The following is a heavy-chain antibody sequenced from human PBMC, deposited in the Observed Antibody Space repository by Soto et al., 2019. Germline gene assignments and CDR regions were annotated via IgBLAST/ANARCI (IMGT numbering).Heavy chain of an antibody. D-gene: IGHD2-15*01. J-gene: IGHJ3*02. V-gene: IGHV4-59*01. CDR3: ARVGDQDAFDI. CDR2: IYYSGST. Sequence: SETLSLTCTVSGGSISSYYWSWIRQPPGKGLEWIGYIYYSGSTNYNPSLKSRVTISVDTSKNQFSLKLSSVTAADTAVYYCARVGDQDAFDIWGQVTMVTVSS. CDR1: GGSISSYY.